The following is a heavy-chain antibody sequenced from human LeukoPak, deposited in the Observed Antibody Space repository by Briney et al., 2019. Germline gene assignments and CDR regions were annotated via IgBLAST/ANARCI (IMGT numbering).Heavy chain of an antibody. CDR2: INPNSGGT. Sequence: ASVKVSCKASGYTFTGYYMHWVRQAPGQGLEWMGWINPNSGGTNYAQKFQGRVTMTRDTSISTAYMELSRLRSDDTAVYYCARDGGMYYYGSGTSPEAYWGQGTLVTVS. D-gene: IGHD3-10*01. CDR1: GYTFTGYY. J-gene: IGHJ4*02. V-gene: IGHV1-2*02. CDR3: ARDGGMYYYGSGTSPEAY.